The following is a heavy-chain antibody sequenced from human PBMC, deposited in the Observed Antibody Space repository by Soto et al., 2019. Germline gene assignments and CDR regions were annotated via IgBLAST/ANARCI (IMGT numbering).Heavy chain of an antibody. V-gene: IGHV3-74*01. CDR3: ATVAYSGSFFAH. CDR2: INGDGSST. D-gene: IGHD1-26*01. J-gene: IGHJ5*02. Sequence: EVQLVESGGGLVQPGGSLRLSCAAAGFTFSNNWMYWVRQAPGKGLVWVSRINGDGSSTTYAESVKGRFTISRDNAKSTLFLQVNSLSAEDTAVYYCATVAYSGSFFAHWGQGTLVTVSS. CDR1: GFTFSNNW.